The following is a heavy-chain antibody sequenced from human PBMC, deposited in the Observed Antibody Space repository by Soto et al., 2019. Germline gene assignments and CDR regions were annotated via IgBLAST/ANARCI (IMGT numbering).Heavy chain of an antibody. CDR1: GFSFGDSY. CDR3: AKTIVAASGYYFDH. CDR2: ISGGSSYT. J-gene: IGHJ4*02. Sequence: QVQLVESGGGLVKPGGSLRLACAASGFSFGDSYMSWVRQAPGKGLEWLSYISGGSSYTNYADSVKGRFTISRDNAKRSLYLEMNSLRADDTAVYYCAKTIVAASGYYFDHWCQGNLVTVSS. D-gene: IGHD2-21*01. V-gene: IGHV3-11*06.